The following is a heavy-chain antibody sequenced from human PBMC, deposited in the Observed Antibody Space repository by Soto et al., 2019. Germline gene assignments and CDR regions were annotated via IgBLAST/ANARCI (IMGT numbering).Heavy chain of an antibody. D-gene: IGHD3-3*01. CDR3: ARVHYDFWSGYQYYFDY. CDR2: INHSGST. V-gene: IGHV4-34*01. J-gene: IGHJ4*02. CDR1: GGSFSGYY. Sequence: SETLSLTCAVYGGSFSGYYWSWIRQPPGKGLEWIGEINHSGSTNYNPSLKSRVTISVDTSKNQFSLKLSSVTAADTAVYYCARVHYDFWSGYQYYFDYWGQGTLVTVS.